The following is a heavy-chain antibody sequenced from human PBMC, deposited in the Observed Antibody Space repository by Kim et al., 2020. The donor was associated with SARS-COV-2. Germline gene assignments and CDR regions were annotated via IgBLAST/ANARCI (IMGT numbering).Heavy chain of an antibody. J-gene: IGHJ6*02. Sequence: ASVKVSCKASGYTFTSYYMHWVRQAPGQGLEWMGIINPSGGSTSYAQKFQGRVTMTRDTSTSTVYMELSSLRSEDTAVYYCARELTVTTQTYYYYYYGMDVWGQGTTVTVSS. CDR1: GYTFTSYY. CDR2: INPSGGST. D-gene: IGHD4-17*01. CDR3: ARELTVTTQTYYYYYYGMDV. V-gene: IGHV1-46*01.